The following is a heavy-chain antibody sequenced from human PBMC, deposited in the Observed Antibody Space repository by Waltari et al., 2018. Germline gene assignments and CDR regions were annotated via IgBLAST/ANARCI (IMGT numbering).Heavy chain of an antibody. Sequence: QVQLQQWGAGLLKPSETLSLTCAVYGGSFSGYYWSWIRQPPGKGLEWIGEINHSGSTNYNPSLKSRVTISVDTSKNQFSLKLSSVTAADTAVYYCARDIALAAAGPGQGNWFDPWGQGTLVTVSS. CDR2: INHSGST. J-gene: IGHJ5*02. CDR1: GGSFSGYY. CDR3: ARDIALAAAGPGQGNWFDP. V-gene: IGHV4-34*01. D-gene: IGHD6-13*01.